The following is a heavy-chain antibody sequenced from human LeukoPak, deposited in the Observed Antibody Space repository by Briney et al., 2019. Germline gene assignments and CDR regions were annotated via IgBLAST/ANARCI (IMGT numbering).Heavy chain of an antibody. CDR2: INWNGGST. CDR1: GFTLDDYG. V-gene: IGHV3-20*04. Sequence: PGGSLRLSCAASGFTLDDYGMSWVRQAPGKGREWVSGINWNGGSTGYADSVKGRFTISRDNAKNSLYLQMHSLRAEDTALYYCARGPYYHDSSGYYYVDDYWGQGTLVTVSS. CDR3: ARGPYYHDSSGYYYVDDY. J-gene: IGHJ4*02. D-gene: IGHD3-22*01.